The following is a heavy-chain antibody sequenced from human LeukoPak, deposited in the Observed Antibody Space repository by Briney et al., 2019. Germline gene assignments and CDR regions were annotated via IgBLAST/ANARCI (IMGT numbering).Heavy chain of an antibody. CDR2: IHKDRKNT. CDR3: AREASGSDNYYSDF. V-gene: IGHV3-74*03. D-gene: IGHD3-10*01. Sequence: GGSLRLSCAASGFTFSTYWMQWVRQAPGKGPVWVSRIHKDRKNTKYADSVEGRFTISRDNGKNTLYLQMNSLRAEDTAVYYCAREASGSDNYYSDFWGQGTLVTVSS. CDR1: GFTFSTYW. J-gene: IGHJ4*02.